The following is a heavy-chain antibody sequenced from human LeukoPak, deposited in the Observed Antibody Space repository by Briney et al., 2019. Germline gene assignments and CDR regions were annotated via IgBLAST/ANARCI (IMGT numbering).Heavy chain of an antibody. CDR3: VKDLAPDAAAAPNWFDP. CDR1: GFMFSSYA. CDR2: ISGSGGST. D-gene: IGHD6-13*01. V-gene: IGHV3-23*01. Sequence: PGGSLRLSCAASGFMFSSYAMTWVRQAPGKGLEWVSGISGSGGSTYYADSVKGRFTISRDNSKNTLYLQMTSLRAEDTAVYYCVKDLAPDAAAAPNWFDPWGQGTLVTVSS. J-gene: IGHJ5*02.